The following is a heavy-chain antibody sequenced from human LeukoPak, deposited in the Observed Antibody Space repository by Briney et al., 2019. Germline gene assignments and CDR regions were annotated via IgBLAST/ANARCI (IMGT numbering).Heavy chain of an antibody. J-gene: IGHJ4*02. Sequence: PGGSLRLSCSASEFTLSAYGMHWLRQSPGKPREWVAVIWHDGSNQYYADSVKGRFNISRDNSKNTLYLQVNSLRADATAVYYCARDFSSGWVDYWGPGTLVTVSS. D-gene: IGHD6-19*01. V-gene: IGHV3-33*01. CDR3: ARDFSSGWVDY. CDR1: EFTLSAYG. CDR2: IWHDGSNQ.